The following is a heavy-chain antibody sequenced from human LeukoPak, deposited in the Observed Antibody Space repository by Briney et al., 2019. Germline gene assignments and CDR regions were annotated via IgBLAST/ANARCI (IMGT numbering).Heavy chain of an antibody. D-gene: IGHD3-22*01. V-gene: IGHV1-69*01. J-gene: IGHJ4*02. CDR2: IIPIFGTA. CDR1: GGTFSSYA. Sequence: SVKVSCKASGGTFSSYAISWARQAPGQGLEWMGGIIPIFGTANYAQKFQGRVTITADESTSTAYTELSSLRSEDTAVYYCAREGGTYYYDSSGFLRYWGQGTLVTVSS. CDR3: AREGGTYYYDSSGFLRY.